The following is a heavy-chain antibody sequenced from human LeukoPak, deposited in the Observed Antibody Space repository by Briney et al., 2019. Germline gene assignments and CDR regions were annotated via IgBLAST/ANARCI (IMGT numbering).Heavy chain of an antibody. CDR3: ARHVAHYGSGSYYYYYYMDV. Sequence: SETLSLTCAVYGGSFSGYYWSWIRQPPGKGLEWTGEINHSGSTNYNPSLKSRVTISVDTSKSQFSLKLSSVTAADAAVYYCARHVAHYGSGSYYYYYYMDVWGKGTTVTISS. CDR2: INHSGST. J-gene: IGHJ6*03. CDR1: GGSFSGYY. D-gene: IGHD3-10*01. V-gene: IGHV4-34*01.